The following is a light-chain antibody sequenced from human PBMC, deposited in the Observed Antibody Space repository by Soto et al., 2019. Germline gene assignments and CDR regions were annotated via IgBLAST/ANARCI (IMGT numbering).Light chain of an antibody. Sequence: DFVLTQSPESLAVSLGEAATINCKSSQSLLYSPDNRNYLGWYQQKPGQAPKLIINWASIRESGIPDRFSGSGSGSDFTLTISSLQAEDVAVSYCQQYYHTPLTFGGGTKVDIK. CDR2: WAS. CDR1: QSLLYSPDNRNY. J-gene: IGKJ4*01. V-gene: IGKV4-1*01. CDR3: QQYYHTPLT.